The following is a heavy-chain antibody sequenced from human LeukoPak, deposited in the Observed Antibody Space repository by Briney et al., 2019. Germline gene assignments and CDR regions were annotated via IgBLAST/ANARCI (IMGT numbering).Heavy chain of an antibody. J-gene: IGHJ5*02. CDR2: INPSGGST. Sequence: GASAKVSCKASGYTFTSSYLHWVRQAPGQGLEWMGMINPSGGSTRYDQKFQGRVTMTRDTSTSTVYMELSSLTSEDTAVYYCARDGRPDCPTGVCYISWPDPWGQGTLVTVSS. CDR3: ARDGRPDCPTGVCYISWPDP. CDR1: GYTFTSSY. D-gene: IGHD2-8*01. V-gene: IGHV1-46*01.